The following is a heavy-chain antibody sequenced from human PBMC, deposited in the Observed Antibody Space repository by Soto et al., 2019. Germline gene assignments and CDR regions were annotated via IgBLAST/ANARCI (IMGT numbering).Heavy chain of an antibody. CDR2: TSAYGGDT. D-gene: IGHD6-19*01. J-gene: IGHJ5*02. V-gene: IGHV1-18*01. CDR3: ARSFYSTGWELVMRTWLDP. Sequence: VQLVQSGAEVKTPGASVKVSCRASGYTFLNYAISWVRQAPGQGLEWMGWTSAYGGDTHYAQKFQGRVIMTTATSTSTDYMELRILKSDDTAVYYCARSFYSTGWELVMRTWLDPWGQGTLVTVSP. CDR1: GYTFLNYA.